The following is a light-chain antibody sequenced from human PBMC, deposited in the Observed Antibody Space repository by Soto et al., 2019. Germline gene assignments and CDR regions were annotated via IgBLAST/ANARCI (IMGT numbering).Light chain of an antibody. CDR2: AAS. CDR3: HKSYRTPYT. Sequence: DIQMTQSPSSLSASVGDRVTITCRASQGFSTYLIWYQQRQGKAPKLLMYAASNLVSGVPSRFNGSGSGTELTLTISSLKTDDFATYYCHKSYRTPYTFGQRTKMEPK. CDR1: QGFSTY. V-gene: IGKV1-39*01. J-gene: IGKJ2*01.